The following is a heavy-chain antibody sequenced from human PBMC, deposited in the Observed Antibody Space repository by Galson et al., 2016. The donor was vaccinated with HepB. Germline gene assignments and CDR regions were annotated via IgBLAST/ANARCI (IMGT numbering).Heavy chain of an antibody. CDR3: ARDQKYSGTDFYFAMDV. Sequence: SLRLSCAASGFIFSQFAVHWVRQALGKGLAWVAVISYDGTRKYYTNSVKGRFTVSRDDSKTTLYLQMNTLRPEDTGVYYCARDQKYSGTDFYFAMDVWGKGATVTVSS. CDR2: ISYDGTRK. CDR1: GFIFSQFA. V-gene: IGHV3-30-3*01. J-gene: IGHJ6*04. D-gene: IGHD1-26*01.